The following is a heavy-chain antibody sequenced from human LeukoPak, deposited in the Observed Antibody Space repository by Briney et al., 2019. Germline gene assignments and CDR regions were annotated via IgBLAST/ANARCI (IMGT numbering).Heavy chain of an antibody. Sequence: PSETLSLTCTVSGGSISSSSYYWSWIRQPPGKGLEWIGYIYYSGSTNYNPSLKSRVTISVDTSKNQFSLKLSSVTAADTAVYYCARAYYYYYMDVWGKGTTVTISS. CDR3: ARAYYYYYMDV. CDR1: GGSISSSSYY. J-gene: IGHJ6*03. V-gene: IGHV4-61*01. CDR2: IYYSGST.